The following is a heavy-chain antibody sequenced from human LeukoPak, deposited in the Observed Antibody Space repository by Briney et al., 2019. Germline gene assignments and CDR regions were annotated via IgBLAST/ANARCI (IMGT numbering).Heavy chain of an antibody. V-gene: IGHV3-33*01. Sequence: GGSLRLSCAASGFTFSSYGMHWVRQAPGKGLEWVAVIWYDGSNKYYADSVKGRFTISRDNSKNTLYLQMNSLRAEDTAVYYCARDGYCSGGSCYSKAPNFDYWGQGTLVTVSS. J-gene: IGHJ4*02. D-gene: IGHD2-15*01. CDR1: GFTFSSYG. CDR2: IWYDGSNK. CDR3: ARDGYCSGGSCYSKAPNFDY.